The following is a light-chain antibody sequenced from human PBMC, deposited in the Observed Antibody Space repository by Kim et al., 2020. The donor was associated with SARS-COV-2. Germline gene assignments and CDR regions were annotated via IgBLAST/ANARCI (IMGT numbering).Light chain of an antibody. CDR3: QQYGSSPGIT. J-gene: IGKJ5*01. CDR2: GTS. Sequence: PRERATLSCRASRSIRINYLAWYQQKRGRAPRLLIYGTSSRATDIPDRFSGSGSGTDFTLTISRLEPEDFAVYYCQQYGSSPGITLGQGTRLEIK. V-gene: IGKV3-20*01. CDR1: RSIRINY.